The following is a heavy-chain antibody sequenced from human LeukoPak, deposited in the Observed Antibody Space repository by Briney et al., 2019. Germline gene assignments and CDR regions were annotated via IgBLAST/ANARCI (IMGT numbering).Heavy chain of an antibody. CDR2: IYSGGTT. CDR3: AKSGKWELLGLDYYYYYMDV. Sequence: PGGSLRLSCVASGFTVSSNYMNWVRQAPGKGLEWVSVIYSGGTTHYADSVKGRFTISRDNSKNTLYLQMNSLRAEDTAVYYCAKSGKWELLGLDYYYYYMDVWGKGTTVTVSS. J-gene: IGHJ6*03. CDR1: GFTVSSNY. D-gene: IGHD1-26*01. V-gene: IGHV3-53*01.